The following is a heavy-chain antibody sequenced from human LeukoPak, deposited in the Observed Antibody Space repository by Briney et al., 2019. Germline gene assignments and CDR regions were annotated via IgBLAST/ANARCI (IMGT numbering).Heavy chain of an antibody. CDR2: IYYSGST. CDR3: AGDPGDSGDWYFDL. CDR1: GGSISSGDYY. J-gene: IGHJ2*01. D-gene: IGHD1-26*01. Sequence: SETLSLTCTVSGGSISSGDYYWSWIRQPPGKGLEWIGYIYYSGSTYYNPSLKSRVTISVDTSKNQFSLKLSSVTAADTAVYYCAGDPGDSGDWYFDLWGRGTLVTVSS. V-gene: IGHV4-30-4*01.